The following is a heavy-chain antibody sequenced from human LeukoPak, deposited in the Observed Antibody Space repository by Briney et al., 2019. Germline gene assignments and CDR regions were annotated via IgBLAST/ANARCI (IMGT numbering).Heavy chain of an antibody. D-gene: IGHD6-19*01. J-gene: IGHJ4*02. CDR2: ISASSANI. V-gene: IGHV3-48*01. CDR3: ARGPVSSSGFFGY. Sequence: GGSLRLSCTASGFTFTSCAMNWVRQTPGKGLEWVSYISASSANIHYADSVKGRFTVSRDNAKNSLYLQMNSLRAEDTAVYYCARGPVSSSGFFGYWGQGTLVTVSS. CDR1: GFTFTSCA.